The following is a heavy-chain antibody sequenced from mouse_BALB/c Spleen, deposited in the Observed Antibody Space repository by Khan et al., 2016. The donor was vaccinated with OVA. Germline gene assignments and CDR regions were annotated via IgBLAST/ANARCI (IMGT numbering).Heavy chain of an antibody. J-gene: IGHJ2*01. V-gene: IGHV1-76*01. CDR3: AREEALYYLDY. Sequence: QVQLKQSGAELVRPGASVKLSCKTSGYIFTSYWIHWVKQRPGQGLEWIARIYPETDNTYYNEKLKDKATLTADKSSSTAYMQLSSLKSEDSAVYFCAREEALYYLDYWGQGTTLTVSS. CDR1: GYIFTSYW. D-gene: IGHD1-1*01. CDR2: IYPETDNT.